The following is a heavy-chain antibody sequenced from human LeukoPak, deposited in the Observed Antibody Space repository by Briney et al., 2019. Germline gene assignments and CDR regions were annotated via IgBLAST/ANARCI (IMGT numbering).Heavy chain of an antibody. J-gene: IGHJ4*02. V-gene: IGHV3-66*01. CDR3: ARDSWRDYYDSRGYYY. CDR2: IYSGGST. CDR1: GFTVSSNY. Sequence: GGSLRLSCAASGFTVSSNYMSWVRQAPGKGLEWVSVIYSGGSTYYADSVNRRFTISRDNSKNTLYLQMNSLRAEDTAVYYCARDSWRDYYDSRGYYYWGQGTLVTVSS. D-gene: IGHD3-22*01.